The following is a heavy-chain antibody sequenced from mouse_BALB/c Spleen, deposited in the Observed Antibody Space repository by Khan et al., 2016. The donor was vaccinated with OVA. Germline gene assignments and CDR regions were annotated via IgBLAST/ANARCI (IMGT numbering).Heavy chain of an antibody. CDR1: GLNITDTY. V-gene: IGHV14-3*02. CDR2: IDPPNGNT. Sequence: VQLQQSGAELVKSGATVKFSCTASGLNITDTYMHWLKQWPEQDLEWIVRIDPPNGNTKYDPKFKGKVTITADTSSHTAYLQLSSLTSEDTTAYYCARLAGQWGQGTTLTVSS. CDR3: ARLAGQ. J-gene: IGHJ2*01.